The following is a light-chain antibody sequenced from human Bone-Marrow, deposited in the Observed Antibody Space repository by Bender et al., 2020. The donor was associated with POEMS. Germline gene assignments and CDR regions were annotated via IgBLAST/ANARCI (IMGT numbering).Light chain of an antibody. CDR3: QTWGSGFRV. CDR1: SGHSSFA. Sequence: QLVLTQSPSASASLGASVKLTCSLSSGHSSFAIAWHQQQPGKGPRYLMNLNSDGSHNKGDGIPDRFSGSSSGAERYLTISSLQSEDEADYYCQTWGSGFRVFGGGTKLTVL. CDR2: LNSDGSH. V-gene: IGLV4-69*01. J-gene: IGLJ3*02.